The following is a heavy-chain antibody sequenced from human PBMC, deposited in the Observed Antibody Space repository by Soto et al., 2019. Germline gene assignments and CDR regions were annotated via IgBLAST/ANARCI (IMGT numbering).Heavy chain of an antibody. CDR2: MNPNSGNT. D-gene: IGHD3-16*02. Sequence: ASVKVSCKASGYTFTSYDINWVRQATGQGLEWMGWMNPNSGNTGYAQKFQGRVTMTRKTSISTAYMELSSLRSEDTAVYYCASSPSVYDYIWGSYRNWFDPWGQGTLVTVSS. CDR1: GYTFTSYD. J-gene: IGHJ5*02. V-gene: IGHV1-8*01. CDR3: ASSPSVYDYIWGSYRNWFDP.